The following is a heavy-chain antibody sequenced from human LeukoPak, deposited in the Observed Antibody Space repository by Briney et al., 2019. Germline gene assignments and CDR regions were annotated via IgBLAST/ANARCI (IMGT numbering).Heavy chain of an antibody. CDR1: GFTFSSYA. D-gene: IGHD3-16*02. V-gene: IGHV3-30-3*01. J-gene: IGHJ4*02. Sequence: GGSLRLSCAASGFTFSSYAMHWVRQAPGKGLEWVAVISYDGSNKYYADSVKDRFTISRDNSKNTLYLQMNSLRAEDTAVYYCARAGLGELSYTFDYWGQGTLVTVSS. CDR2: ISYDGSNK. CDR3: ARAGLGELSYTFDY.